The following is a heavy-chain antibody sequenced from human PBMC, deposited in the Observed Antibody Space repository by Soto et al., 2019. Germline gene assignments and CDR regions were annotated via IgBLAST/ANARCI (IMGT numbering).Heavy chain of an antibody. J-gene: IGHJ4*02. Sequence: EVQLVQSGAEVKKPGESLKISCRGSGYSFTNYWVGWVRQIPGKGLVWMGIIYPDDSDTRYSPSFQGQVNISADKSVSTAYLQWSRLKASDSAMYYCARRDVLTGYVYFDHWGQGTPVTVSS. CDR3: ARRDVLTGYVYFDH. CDR2: IYPDDSDT. D-gene: IGHD3-9*01. CDR1: GYSFTNYW. V-gene: IGHV5-51*03.